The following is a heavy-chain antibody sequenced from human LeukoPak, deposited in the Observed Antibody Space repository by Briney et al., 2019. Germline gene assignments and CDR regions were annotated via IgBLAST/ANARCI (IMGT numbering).Heavy chain of an antibody. CDR2: ISAYNGNT. D-gene: IGHD3-10*01. V-gene: IGHV1-18*01. Sequence: ASVKVSCKASGYTFTSYGISWVRQAPGQGLEWMGWISAYNGNTNYAQKLQGRITMTTDTSTSTAYMELRSLRSDDTAVYYCARDTDTGNYYGSGSYYSPPGYWGQGTLVTVSS. CDR3: ARDTDTGNYYGSGSYYSPPGY. CDR1: GYTFTSYG. J-gene: IGHJ4*02.